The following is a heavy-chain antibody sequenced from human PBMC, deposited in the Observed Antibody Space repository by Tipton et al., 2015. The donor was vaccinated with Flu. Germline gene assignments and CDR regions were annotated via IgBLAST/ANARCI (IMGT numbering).Heavy chain of an antibody. CDR1: EFTFSDYW. D-gene: IGHD4-17*01. CDR2: ISEDGSAT. Sequence: SLRLSCAASEFTFSDYWMHWVRQAPGKGLVWVAHISEDGSATDYVDYVKGRFTISRDNAKKTLFLQMNSLGVEDTAVYYCATALSRSDFWGQGTLITVSS. J-gene: IGHJ4*02. CDR3: ATALSRSDF. V-gene: IGHV3-74*01.